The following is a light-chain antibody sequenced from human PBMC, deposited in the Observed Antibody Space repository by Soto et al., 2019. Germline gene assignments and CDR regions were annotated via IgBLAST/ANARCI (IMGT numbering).Light chain of an antibody. J-gene: IGKJ4*01. CDR1: QSVSSTY. Sequence: MSQSPATLSVSPGERVTLSCRASQSVSSTYLAWYQQKPGQAPRLLIYGASSRATGIPDRFSGSGSGTDFTFTISRLEPEDFAVYYCQQYGSSPLTFGGGTKV. CDR2: GAS. V-gene: IGKV3-20*01. CDR3: QQYGSSPLT.